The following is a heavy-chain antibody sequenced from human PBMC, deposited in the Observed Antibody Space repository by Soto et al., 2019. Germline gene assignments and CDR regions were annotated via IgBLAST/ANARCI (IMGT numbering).Heavy chain of an antibody. CDR3: ARSNTAMALHWHSYYYYGMDV. CDR2: IIPIFGTA. CDR1: GGTFSSYA. J-gene: IGHJ6*02. V-gene: IGHV1-69*01. Sequence: QVQLVQSGAEVKKPGSSVKVSCKASGGTFSSYAISWVRQAPGQGLEWMGGIIPIFGTANYAQKFQGRVTITADESTSTAYMELSSLRSEDTAVYYCARSNTAMALHWHSYYYYGMDVWGQGTTVTVSS. D-gene: IGHD5-18*01.